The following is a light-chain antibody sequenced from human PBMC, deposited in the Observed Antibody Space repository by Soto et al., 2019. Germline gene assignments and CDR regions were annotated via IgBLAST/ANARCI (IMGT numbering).Light chain of an antibody. CDR2: GAS. CDR1: QSVTNSY. CDR3: QQYNNWPRWT. V-gene: IGKV3-15*01. Sequence: EIAMTQSPVTLSVSAGERDTLPCRASQSVTNSYLAWYQQKPGQAPRLLSYGASTRATGIPDRFSGSGSGTEFTLTISRLQSEDFAVYYCQQYNNWPRWTFGQGTKVDIK. J-gene: IGKJ1*01.